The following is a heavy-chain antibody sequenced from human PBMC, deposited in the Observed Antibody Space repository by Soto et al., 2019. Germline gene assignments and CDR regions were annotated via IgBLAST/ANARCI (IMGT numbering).Heavy chain of an antibody. CDR3: ARRAVATSYFDY. CDR2: IYYSGST. D-gene: IGHD5-12*01. CDR1: GGSISSSSYY. J-gene: IGHJ4*02. Sequence: QLQLQESGPGLVKPSETLSLTCTVSGGSISSSSYYWGWIRQPPGKGLEWIGSIYYSGSTYYNPSLKRRVTISVDTSKNQFSLKLSSVTAADTAVYYCARRAVATSYFDYWGQGTLVTVSS. V-gene: IGHV4-39*01.